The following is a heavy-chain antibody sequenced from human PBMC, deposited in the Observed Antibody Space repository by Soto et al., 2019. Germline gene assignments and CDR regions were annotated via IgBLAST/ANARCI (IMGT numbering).Heavy chain of an antibody. D-gene: IGHD1-20*01. J-gene: IGHJ4*02. CDR3: ARSETSMTGSAIDY. V-gene: IGHV3-30-3*01. CDR1: GFTFTNYA. Sequence: PGGSLRLSCAASGFTFTNYAIHWVRQAPGKGLEWVAVISNDGNTKLYADSVKGQFTITRDNSQNTLYLQMNSLRAEDTAIYYCARSETSMTGSAIDYWGQGTLVTVSS. CDR2: ISNDGNTK.